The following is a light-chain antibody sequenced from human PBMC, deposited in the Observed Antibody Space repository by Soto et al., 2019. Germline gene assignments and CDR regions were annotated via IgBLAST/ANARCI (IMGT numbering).Light chain of an antibody. CDR2: GAS. CDR1: QSVRNSY. Sequence: EILLTQSPGTLSLSPGERATLSCRASQSVRNSYLAWYQQKPGQAPRLLIYGASGRAAGIPDRFSGSGSGTDFTLTISRLEPEDFAVYYCQQYGSSPYTFGQGTKLEI. V-gene: IGKV3-20*01. CDR3: QQYGSSPYT. J-gene: IGKJ2*01.